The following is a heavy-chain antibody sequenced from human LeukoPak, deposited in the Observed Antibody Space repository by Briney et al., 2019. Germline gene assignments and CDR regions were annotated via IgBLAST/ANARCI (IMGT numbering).Heavy chain of an antibody. CDR2: ISWNSGSI. Sequence: GGSLRLSCAASGFTFDDYAMHWVRHAPGKGLEWVSGISWNSGSIDYADSVKGRFTISRDNAKNSLYLQMNSLRAEDMALYYCAKDSGSSGYYYMDVWGKGTTVTVSS. V-gene: IGHV3-9*03. J-gene: IGHJ6*03. CDR3: AKDSGSSGYYYMDV. D-gene: IGHD6-6*01. CDR1: GFTFDDYA.